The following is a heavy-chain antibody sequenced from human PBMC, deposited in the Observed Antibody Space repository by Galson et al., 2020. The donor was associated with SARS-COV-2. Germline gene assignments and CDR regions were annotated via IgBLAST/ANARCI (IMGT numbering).Heavy chain of an antibody. V-gene: IGHV3-30-3*01. CDR3: ARAGGSYYWIDI. J-gene: IGHJ3*02. CDR2: VSYDGSNK. CDR1: GFTFSSYA. D-gene: IGHD1-26*01. Sequence: TGGSLRLSCAASGFTFSSYAMHWVRQAPGKGLEWVAVVSYDGSNKYYADSVKGRFTISRDNSKNTLYLQMNSLRAEDTAVYYCARAGGSYYWIDIWGQGQWSPSLQ.